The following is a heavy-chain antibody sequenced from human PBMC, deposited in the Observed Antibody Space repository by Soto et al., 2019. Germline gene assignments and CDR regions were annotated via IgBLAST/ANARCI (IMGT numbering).Heavy chain of an antibody. Sequence: GVSVKVSCKASGYTFXSYAVYWARLDPGQGLEWMGWMNPNSGSTDYAQKFQGRVTMTRNISISTAYMELSSLRSEDTAVYYCASRVGATSFDFDYWGQGTLVTVSS. CDR2: MNPNSGST. CDR3: ASRVGATSFDFDY. D-gene: IGHD1-26*01. J-gene: IGHJ4*02. V-gene: IGHV1-8*01. CDR1: GYTFXSYA.